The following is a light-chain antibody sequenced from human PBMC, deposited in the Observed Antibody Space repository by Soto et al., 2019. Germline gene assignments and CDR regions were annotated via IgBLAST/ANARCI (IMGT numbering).Light chain of an antibody. CDR1: QSISSW. J-gene: IGKJ1*01. CDR2: KAS. CDR3: QQYNSYSRT. Sequence: DIQMTQSPSTPSASVGDRVTITCRASQSISSWLAWYQQKPGKAPKLLIYKASSLESGVPSRFSGSGSGTEITLTISSLQPDDFAPYYCQQYNSYSRTFAEGTKVDIK. V-gene: IGKV1-5*03.